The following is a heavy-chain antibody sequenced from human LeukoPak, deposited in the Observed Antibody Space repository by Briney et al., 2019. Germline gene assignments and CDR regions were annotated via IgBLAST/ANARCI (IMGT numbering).Heavy chain of an antibody. J-gene: IGHJ3*01. Sequence: PSETLSLTCSVSGGSISGYYWSWIRQPPGKGLEWIGFIYSSGNTNYNPSLKSRVTMSVDMSKNQFSLDLTSVTAADTALYYCARELDYYGSSGYYVFDVWGQGTMVTVSS. D-gene: IGHD3-22*01. CDR1: GGSISGYY. CDR2: IYSSGNT. V-gene: IGHV4-59*01. CDR3: ARELDYYGSSGYYVFDV.